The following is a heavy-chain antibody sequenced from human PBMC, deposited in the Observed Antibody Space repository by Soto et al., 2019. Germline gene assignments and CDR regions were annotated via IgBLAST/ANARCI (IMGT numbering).Heavy chain of an antibody. V-gene: IGHV4-59*01. CDR3: ARAVWFGEVNYYYCMDV. J-gene: IGHJ6*02. D-gene: IGHD3-10*01. Sequence: PSETLSLTCTVSGGSISSYYWSWIRQPPGKGLEWIGYIYYSGSTNYNPSLKSRVTISVDTSKNQFSLKLSSVTAADTAVYYCARAVWFGEVNYYYCMDVWGQGTTVTVS. CDR2: IYYSGST. CDR1: GGSISSYY.